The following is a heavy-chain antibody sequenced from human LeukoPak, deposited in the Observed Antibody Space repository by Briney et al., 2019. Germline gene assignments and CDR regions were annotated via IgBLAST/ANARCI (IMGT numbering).Heavy chain of an antibody. CDR1: GFTVSDNH. J-gene: IGHJ3*02. CDR3: ARFGVVITPRAFDI. Sequence: PGGSLRLSCVASGFTVSDNHVSWVRQAPGKGLEWVSLIDNVGGTYYADSVKGRFTISRDNSKNTLYLQMNSLRAEDTAVYYCARFGVVITPRAFDIWGQGTMVTVSP. D-gene: IGHD3-3*01. V-gene: IGHV3-66*01. CDR2: IDNVGGT.